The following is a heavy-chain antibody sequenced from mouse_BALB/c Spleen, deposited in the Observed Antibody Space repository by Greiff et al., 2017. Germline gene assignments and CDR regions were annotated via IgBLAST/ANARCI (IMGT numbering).Heavy chain of an antibody. CDR2: INPSSGYT. Sequence: QVQLQQSGAELARPGASVKMSCKASCYTFTSYTMHWVKQRPGQGLEWIGYINPSSGYTNYNQKFKDKATLTADKSSSTAYMQLSSLTSEDSAVYYCARRGIYDGYYEEDAMDYWGQGTSVTVSS. CDR3: ARRGIYDGYYEEDAMDY. J-gene: IGHJ4*01. D-gene: IGHD2-3*01. V-gene: IGHV1-4*01. CDR1: CYTFTSYT.